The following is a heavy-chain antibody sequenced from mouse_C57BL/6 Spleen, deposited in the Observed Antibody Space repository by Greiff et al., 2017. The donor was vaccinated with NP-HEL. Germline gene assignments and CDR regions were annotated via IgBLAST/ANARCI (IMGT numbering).Heavy chain of an antibody. CDR3: ARPIYDGYYGWFAY. CDR2: FYPYNDDT. V-gene: IGHV1-47*01. J-gene: IGHJ3*01. D-gene: IGHD2-3*01. Sequence: QVQLKESGAELVKPGASVKMSCKASGYTFTTYPIEWMKQNHGKSLEWIGNFYPYNDDTKYNEKFKGKATLTVEKSSSTVYLELSRLTSDDSAVYYCARPIYDGYYGWFAYWGQGTLVTVSA. CDR1: GYTFTTYP.